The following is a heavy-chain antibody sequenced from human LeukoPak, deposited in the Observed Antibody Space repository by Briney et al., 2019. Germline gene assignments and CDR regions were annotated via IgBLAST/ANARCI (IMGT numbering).Heavy chain of an antibody. CDR1: GGSISSYY. J-gene: IGHJ4*02. CDR2: IYTSGST. V-gene: IGHV4-4*09. CDR3: VRQAYGECFDY. Sequence: SETLSLTCTVSGGSISSYYWSWIRQPPGKGLERIGYIYTSGSTNYNPSLKSRITISVDTSKNQFSLKLSSVTAADTAVYYCVRQAYGECFDYWGQGTLVTVSS. D-gene: IGHD4-17*01.